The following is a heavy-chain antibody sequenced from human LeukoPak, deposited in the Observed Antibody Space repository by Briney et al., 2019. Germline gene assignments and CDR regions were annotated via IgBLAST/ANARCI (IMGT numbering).Heavy chain of an antibody. J-gene: IGHJ4*02. Sequence: SGTLSLTCTVSGGSISSGGYYWSWIRQPPGKGLEWIGYIYHSGSTYYNPSLKSRVTISVDRSKNQFSLKLSSVTAADTAVYYCARSPSLPAAINYWGQGTLVTVSS. D-gene: IGHD2-2*02. CDR2: IYHSGST. CDR3: ARSPSLPAAINY. CDR1: GGSISSGGYY. V-gene: IGHV4-30-2*01.